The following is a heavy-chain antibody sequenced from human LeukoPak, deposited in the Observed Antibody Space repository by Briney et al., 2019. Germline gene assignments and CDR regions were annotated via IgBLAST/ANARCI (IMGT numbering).Heavy chain of an antibody. Sequence: SSETLSLTCTVSGGSISSYYWSWIRQPAGKGLEWIGRIYTSGSTNYNPSLKSRVTMSVDTSKNQFSLKLSSVTAADTAVYYGARDRGLELRNYYFDYWGQGTLVTVSS. CDR1: GGSISSYY. CDR3: ARDRGLELRNYYFDY. V-gene: IGHV4-4*07. J-gene: IGHJ4*02. D-gene: IGHD1-7*01. CDR2: IYTSGST.